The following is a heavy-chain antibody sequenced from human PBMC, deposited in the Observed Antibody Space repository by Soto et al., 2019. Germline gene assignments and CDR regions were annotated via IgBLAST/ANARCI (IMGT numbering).Heavy chain of an antibody. CDR1: GFTFSSYS. V-gene: IGHV3-21*01. CDR3: ARDLSMSYFDY. Sequence: LRLSCAASGFTFSSYSMNWVRQAPGKGLEWVSSISSSSSYIYYADSVKGRFTISRDNAKNSLYLQMNSLRAEDTAVYYCARDLSMSYFDYWGQGTLVTVSS. J-gene: IGHJ4*02. CDR2: ISSSSSYI.